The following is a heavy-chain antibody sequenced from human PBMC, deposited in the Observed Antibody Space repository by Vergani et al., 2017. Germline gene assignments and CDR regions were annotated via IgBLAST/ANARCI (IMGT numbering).Heavy chain of an antibody. J-gene: IGHJ4*02. CDR3: ARAVGYYYDSSGSY. D-gene: IGHD3-22*01. CDR1: GYSISSGYY. Sequence: VQLQESGPGLVKPSETLSLTCAVSGYSISSGYYWGWIRQPPGKGLEWVSSISSSSSYIYYADSVKGRFTISRDNAKNSLYLQMNSLRAEDTAVYYCARAVGYYYDSSGSYWGQGTLVTVSS. V-gene: IGHV3-21*01. CDR2: ISSSSSYI.